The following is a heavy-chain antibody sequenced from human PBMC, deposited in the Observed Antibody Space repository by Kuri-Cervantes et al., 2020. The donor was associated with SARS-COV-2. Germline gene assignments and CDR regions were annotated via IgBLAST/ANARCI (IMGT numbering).Heavy chain of an antibody. CDR1: GYTFTGYY. D-gene: IGHD2-8*02. CDR2: INPNSGGT. CDR3: VRDWLGGVINY. Sequence: ASVKISCKASGYTFTGYYMHWVRQDPRQGLAGMGWINPNSGGTNYAEKFQSRVTMTCDTTLKTAYIELSRLNTDDTAVYYCVRDWLGGVINYWGQGTLVTVSS. V-gene: IGHV1-2*02. J-gene: IGHJ4*02.